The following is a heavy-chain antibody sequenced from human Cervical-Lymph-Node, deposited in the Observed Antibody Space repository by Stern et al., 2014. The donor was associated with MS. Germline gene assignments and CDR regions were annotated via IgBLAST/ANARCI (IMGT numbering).Heavy chain of an antibody. CDR2: MNPNSGNT. CDR1: GYTFTSYD. J-gene: IGHJ4*02. D-gene: IGHD3-22*01. Sequence: VQLVESGAEVKKPGASVKVSCKASGYTFTSYDINWVRQATGQGLEWMGWMNPNSGNTGYAQKFQGRVTMTRDTSTSTVYMELSSLRSEDTAVYYCALGLEIVVVDYWGQGTLVTVSS. V-gene: IGHV1-8*01. CDR3: ALGLEIVVVDY.